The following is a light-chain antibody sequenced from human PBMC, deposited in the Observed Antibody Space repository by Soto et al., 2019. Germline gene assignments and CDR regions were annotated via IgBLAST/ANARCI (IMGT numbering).Light chain of an antibody. CDR1: QAVGSY. V-gene: IGKV1-39*01. Sequence: DIQMTQSPSSLSASVGDRLTITCRASQAVGSYLNWFQQKAGKPPKLLIYASSKLERGVPSRFRGTGSGTDFTLTVSSLQPEDFATYYCQPAYRAPWTFGRGTKVEV. CDR2: ASS. J-gene: IGKJ1*01. CDR3: QPAYRAPWT.